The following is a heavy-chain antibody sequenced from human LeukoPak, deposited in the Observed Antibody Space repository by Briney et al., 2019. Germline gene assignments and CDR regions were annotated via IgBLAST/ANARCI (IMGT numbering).Heavy chain of an antibody. CDR1: GYTFTSYD. Sequence: ASVKVSCKASGYTFTSYDINWVRQATGQGLEWMGWMNPNSGNTGYAQKFQGRVTITRNTSISTAYMELSSLRSEDTAVYYCATDNITMVRGVIKGYYSYMDVWGKGTTVTVSS. V-gene: IGHV1-8*03. CDR3: ATDNITMVRGVIKGYYSYMDV. CDR2: MNPNSGNT. J-gene: IGHJ6*03. D-gene: IGHD3-10*01.